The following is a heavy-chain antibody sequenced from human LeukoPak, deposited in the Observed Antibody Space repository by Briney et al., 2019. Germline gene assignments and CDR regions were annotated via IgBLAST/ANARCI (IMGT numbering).Heavy chain of an antibody. Sequence: GGSLRLSCAASGFTLSGYYMTWVRQAPGKGLEWTSYVGNGGSNIMLYADSVKGRFTVFRDYAKNSLYLQMNSLRAEDTAVYYCARDKSNKGHDCWGQGTLVTVSS. V-gene: IGHV3-11*01. CDR1: GFTLSGYY. CDR2: VGNGGSNIM. J-gene: IGHJ4*02. CDR3: ARDKSNKGHDC.